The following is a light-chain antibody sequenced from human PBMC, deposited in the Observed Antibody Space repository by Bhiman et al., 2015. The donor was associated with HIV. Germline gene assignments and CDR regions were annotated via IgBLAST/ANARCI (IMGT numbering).Light chain of an antibody. V-gene: IGLV3-21*04. Sequence: SYELTQPPSVSVAPGKTANITCGEDNIGTLSVHWYQQKPGQAPTLVIYNDFTRPSGVPDRFSGSRSGTSASLAITGLQPGDEATYFCAVWDDSVNGPAWVFGGGTTLTVL. CDR3: AVWDDSVNGPAWV. CDR1: NIGTLS. CDR2: NDF. J-gene: IGLJ3*02.